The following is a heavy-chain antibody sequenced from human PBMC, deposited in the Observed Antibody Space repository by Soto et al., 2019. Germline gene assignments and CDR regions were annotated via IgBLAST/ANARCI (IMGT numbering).Heavy chain of an antibody. J-gene: IGHJ5*02. CDR3: ARLRPLPRRGWFDP. CDR1: GGSFGGYY. CDR2: INHSGST. Sequence: QVQLQQWGAGLLKPSETLSLTCAVYGGSFGGYYWSWIRQPPGKGLEWIGEINHSGSTNYNPSLKSRVTISVDTSKNQFSLKLSSVTAADTAVYYCARLRPLPRRGWFDPWGQGTLVTVSS. V-gene: IGHV4-34*01.